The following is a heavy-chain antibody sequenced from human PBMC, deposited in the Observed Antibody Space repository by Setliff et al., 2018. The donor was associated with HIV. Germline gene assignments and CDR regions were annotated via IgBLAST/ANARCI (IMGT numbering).Heavy chain of an antibody. J-gene: IGHJ4*02. Sequence: ASVKVSCKASGYTFTSYGISWVRQAPGQGLEWMGWISAGNGNAKYSQKFQGRVTITRDTAASTVYMELSSLRPEDTAVYYCASPTAIPHWGQGTLVTVSS. CDR3: ASPTAIPH. D-gene: IGHD2-21*02. CDR2: ISAGNGNA. CDR1: GYTFTSYG. V-gene: IGHV1-18*01.